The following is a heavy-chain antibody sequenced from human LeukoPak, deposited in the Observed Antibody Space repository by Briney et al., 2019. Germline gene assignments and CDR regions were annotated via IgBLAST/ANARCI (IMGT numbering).Heavy chain of an antibody. CDR1: GYSFPNYW. D-gene: IGHD3-22*01. Sequence: ESLKISCTGSGYSFPNYWIAWVRQMPEKGLEWMGIIYPGDSDTKYRPSFQGQVTLSADKSINAAYLQWGSLTASDTAMYYCARLTDYYDSSGYYRNYNWFDPWGQGTLVTVSS. CDR2: IYPGDSDT. J-gene: IGHJ5*02. V-gene: IGHV5-51*01. CDR3: ARLTDYYDSSGYYRNYNWFDP.